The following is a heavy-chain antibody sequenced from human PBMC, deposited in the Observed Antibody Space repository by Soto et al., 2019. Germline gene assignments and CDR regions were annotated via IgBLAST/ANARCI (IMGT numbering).Heavy chain of an antibody. CDR2: IYNSGTT. J-gene: IGHJ6*02. Sequence: SETLSLTCTVSGGSITRGGYYWSWIRQHPGKGLEWIGYIYNSGTTYYNPSLKSRVTISVDTSKNQFSLKLTSVTAADTAVYYCAGQPTAGSYYDLGSYYYYYAMDVWGQGTTVTVSS. CDR3: AGQPTAGSYYDLGSYYYYYAMDV. CDR1: GGSITRGGYY. D-gene: IGHD3-10*01. V-gene: IGHV4-31*03.